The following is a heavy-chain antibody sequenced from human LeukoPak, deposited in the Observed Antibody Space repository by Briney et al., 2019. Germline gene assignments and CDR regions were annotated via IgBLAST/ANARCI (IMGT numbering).Heavy chain of an antibody. V-gene: IGHV1-18*01. Sequence: ASVKVSCKASGYTFSSYGINWVRQAPGQGLEWMGWISAYNGNTNYPQKLQGRVTMTTDTSTSTVNMELRSLRSDDTAVYYCARYSLVGATTYNYWGQGTLVTVSS. CDR2: ISAYNGNT. J-gene: IGHJ4*02. CDR3: ARYSLVGATTYNY. CDR1: GYTFSSYG. D-gene: IGHD1-26*01.